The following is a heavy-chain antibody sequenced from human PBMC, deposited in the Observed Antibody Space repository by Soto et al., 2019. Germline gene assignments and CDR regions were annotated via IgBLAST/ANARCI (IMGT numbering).Heavy chain of an antibody. V-gene: IGHV4-34*01. J-gene: IGHJ3*02. CDR3: VRLKRTPNDAFDI. Sequence: SETLSLTCAVYGGSFSGYYWSWVRQPPGKGLEWIGEIYHSGNTNYDPSLRSRVTISVDKSKNQFSLKMTSMTAADTAVYFCVRLKRTPNDAFDIWGQGTLVTVSS. CDR1: GGSFSGYY. CDR2: IYHSGNT.